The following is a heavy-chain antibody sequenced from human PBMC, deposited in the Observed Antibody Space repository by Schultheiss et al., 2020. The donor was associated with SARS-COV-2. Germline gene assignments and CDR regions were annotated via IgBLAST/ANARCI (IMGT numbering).Heavy chain of an antibody. D-gene: IGHD6-13*01. Sequence: SETLSLTCAVSGGSISSYYWSWIRQPAGKGLEWIGYIYHSGSTYYNPSLKSRVTISVDTSKNQFSLKLSSVTAADTAVYYCARNLRSSWYGVVWFDPWGQGTLVTVSS. CDR1: GGSISSYY. J-gene: IGHJ5*02. CDR3: ARNLRSSWYGVVWFDP. V-gene: IGHV4-59*06. CDR2: IYHSGST.